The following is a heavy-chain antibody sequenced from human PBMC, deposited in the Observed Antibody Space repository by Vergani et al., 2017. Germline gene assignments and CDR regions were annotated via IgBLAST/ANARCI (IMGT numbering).Heavy chain of an antibody. Sequence: VQLQESGPGLVKPSETLSLTCTVSGGSISSYYWSWLRQPPGTGLEWIGYIYYSGSTNYNPSLKSRVTISVDTSKNPFSLKLISVTAADTAVYYCARFSRATTNPIAANYYYGMDVWGQGTTVTVSS. CDR2: IYYSGST. CDR1: GGSISSYY. V-gene: IGHV4-59*01. J-gene: IGHJ6*02. CDR3: ARFSRATTNPIAANYYYGMDV. D-gene: IGHD5-12*01.